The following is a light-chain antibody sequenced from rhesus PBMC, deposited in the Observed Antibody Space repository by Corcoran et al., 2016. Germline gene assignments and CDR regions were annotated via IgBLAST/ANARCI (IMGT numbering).Light chain of an antibody. CDR2: YAS. V-gene: IGKV1-66*01. CDR3: QQYNNSPLT. CDR1: QGINHY. Sequence: DIQMTQSPSSLSASVGDRVTITCRASQGINHYLSWYQQKPGKATKPLIYYASSFETGVPSRFSGSGSGTDYTLTISSLQPEDIATYDCQQYNNSPLTFGGGTKVEIK. J-gene: IGKJ4*01.